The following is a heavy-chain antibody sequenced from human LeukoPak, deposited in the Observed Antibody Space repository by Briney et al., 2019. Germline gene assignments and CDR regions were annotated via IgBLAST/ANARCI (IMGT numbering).Heavy chain of an antibody. CDR1: GFTFSSYA. V-gene: IGHV3-23*01. CDR3: AKLGVTMIVVAPPFDY. Sequence: GGSLRLSCAASGFTFSSYAMSWVRQASGKGLEWVSAISGSGGSTYYADSVKGRFTISRDNSKNTLYLQMNSLRAEDTAVYYCAKLGVTMIVVAPPFDYWGQGTLVTVSS. D-gene: IGHD3-22*01. CDR2: ISGSGGST. J-gene: IGHJ4*02.